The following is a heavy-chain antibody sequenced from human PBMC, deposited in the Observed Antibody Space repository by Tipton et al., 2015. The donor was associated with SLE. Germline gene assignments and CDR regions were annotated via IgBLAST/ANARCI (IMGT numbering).Heavy chain of an antibody. J-gene: IGHJ4*02. V-gene: IGHV3-66*01. CDR2: IYSGGST. CDR3: ARGAWAAAGH. Sequence: SLRLSCAAPGFTVSSNYMSWVRQAPGKGLEWVSVIYSGGSTYYTDSVKGRFTISRDNSKNTLYLQMNSLRAEDTAVYYCARGAWAAAGHWGQGTLVTVSS. D-gene: IGHD6-13*01. CDR1: GFTVSSNY.